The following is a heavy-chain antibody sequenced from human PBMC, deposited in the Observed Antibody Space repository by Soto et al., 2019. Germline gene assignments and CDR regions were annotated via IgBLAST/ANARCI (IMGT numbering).Heavy chain of an antibody. D-gene: IGHD1-26*01. J-gene: IGHJ3*02. Sequence: ASVKVSCKVSGYTLTELSMHWVRQAPGKGLEWMGGFDPEDGETIYAQKFQGRVTMTEDTSTDTAYMELSSLRSEDTAVYYCATDWDGADAFDIWGQGTMVPVSS. V-gene: IGHV1-24*01. CDR2: FDPEDGET. CDR3: ATDWDGADAFDI. CDR1: GYTLTELS.